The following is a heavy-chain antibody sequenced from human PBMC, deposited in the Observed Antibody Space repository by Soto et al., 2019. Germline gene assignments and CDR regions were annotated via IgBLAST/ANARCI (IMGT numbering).Heavy chain of an antibody. CDR3: ARVSYIAARPDWFDP. Sequence: ASVKVSCKASGYTFTSYGISWVRQAPGQGLEWMGWISAYNGNTNYAQKLQGRVTMTTDTSTSTAYMELRTLRSDDTAVYSCARVSYIAARPDWFDPWCQGTLVTVSS. CDR2: ISAYNGNT. J-gene: IGHJ5*02. D-gene: IGHD6-6*01. CDR1: GYTFTSYG. V-gene: IGHV1-18*01.